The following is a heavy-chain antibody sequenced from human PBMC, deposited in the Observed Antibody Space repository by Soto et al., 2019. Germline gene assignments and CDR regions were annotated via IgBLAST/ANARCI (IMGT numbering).Heavy chain of an antibody. Sequence: SVKVSCKASGGTFSSYAISWVRQAPGQGLEWMGGIIPIFGTANYAQKFQGRVTITADESTSTAYMELSSLRSEDSAVYYCARGRDGYNHYFDYWGQGTLVTVSS. CDR2: IIPIFGTA. CDR3: ARGRDGYNHYFDY. J-gene: IGHJ4*02. CDR1: GGTFSSYA. D-gene: IGHD5-12*01. V-gene: IGHV1-69*13.